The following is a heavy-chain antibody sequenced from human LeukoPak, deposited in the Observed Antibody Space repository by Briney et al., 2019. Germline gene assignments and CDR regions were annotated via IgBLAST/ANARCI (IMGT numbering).Heavy chain of an antibody. CDR3: ARERGGNSPFDS. J-gene: IGHJ4*02. V-gene: IGHV1-2*02. CDR2: INPNSSVT. Sequence: ASVKVSCKTSGYSFTGYYMHWVRQAPGQGLEWMGWINPNSSVTNYAQRFQGRVTMTRDTSISAAYMELRWLTSDDTAVYYCARERGGNSPFDSWGQGTLVTVSS. D-gene: IGHD4-23*01. CDR1: GYSFTGYY.